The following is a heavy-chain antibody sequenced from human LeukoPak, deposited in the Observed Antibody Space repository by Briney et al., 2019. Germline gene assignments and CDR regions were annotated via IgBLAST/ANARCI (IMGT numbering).Heavy chain of an antibody. CDR2: IYTSGST. V-gene: IGHV4-61*02. CDR3: ARGDGSGVREHNFDY. D-gene: IGHD3-10*01. CDR1: GGSISSGSYY. Sequence: SETLSLTCTVSGGSISSGSYYWSWIRQPAGKGLEWIGRIYTSGSTNYNPSLKSRVTISVDTSKNQFSLKLSSVTAADTAVYYCARGDGSGVREHNFDYWGQGTLVTVSS. J-gene: IGHJ4*02.